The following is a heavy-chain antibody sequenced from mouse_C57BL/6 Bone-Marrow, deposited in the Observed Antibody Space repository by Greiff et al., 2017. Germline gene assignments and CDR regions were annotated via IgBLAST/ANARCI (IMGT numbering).Heavy chain of an antibody. CDR1: GYTFTSYW. V-gene: IGHV1-64*01. CDR2: IHPNSGST. D-gene: IGHD1-1*01. CDR3: ARITTVVEGFAY. J-gene: IGHJ3*01. Sequence: VQLQQPGAELVKPGASVKLSCKASGYTFTSYWMHWVKQRPGQGLEWIGMIHPNSGSTNYNEKFKSKATLTVDKSSSTAYMQLSSLPSEDSAVYYCARITTVVEGFAYWGQGTLVTVSA.